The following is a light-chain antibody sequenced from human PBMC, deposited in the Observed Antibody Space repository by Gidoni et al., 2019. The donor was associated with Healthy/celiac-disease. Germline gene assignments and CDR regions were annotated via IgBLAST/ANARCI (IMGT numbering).Light chain of an antibody. CDR3: AAWDDSLSGPV. Sequence: QSVLTQPPPASGTPGQRVTISCSGSSSNLVSNYVYWYQQLPGTAPKLLIYRNNHRPSGVPDRFSGSKSGTSASLAISGLRSEDEADYYCAAWDDSLSGPVFGGGTKLTVL. CDR2: RNN. J-gene: IGLJ2*01. V-gene: IGLV1-47*01. CDR1: SSNLVSNY.